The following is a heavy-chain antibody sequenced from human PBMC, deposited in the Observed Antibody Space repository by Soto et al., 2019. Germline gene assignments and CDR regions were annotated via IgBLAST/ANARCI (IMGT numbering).Heavy chain of an antibody. CDR3: ARALHYYYGMDV. CDR1: GCTFSSYA. V-gene: IGHV1-69*13. CDR2: IIPIFGTA. J-gene: IGHJ6*02. Sequence: SVKVSCKASGCTFSSYAISWVRQAPGQGLEWMGGIIPIFGTANYAQKFQGRVTITADESTSTAYMELSSLRSEDTAVYYCARALHYYYGMDVWGQGTTVTVSS.